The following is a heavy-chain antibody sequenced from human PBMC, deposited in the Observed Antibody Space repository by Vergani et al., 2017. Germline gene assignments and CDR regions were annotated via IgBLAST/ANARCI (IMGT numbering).Heavy chain of an antibody. Sequence: QVQLVESGGGVVQPGRSLRLSCAASGFTFSSYAMHWVRQAPGTGLEWVAVISYDGSNKYYADSGKGRFTISRDNYKNTLYLQMNSLRAEDTAVYYCARDRRVTTEWGYFQHWGQGTLVTVSS. D-gene: IGHD1-1*01. CDR2: ISYDGSNK. CDR1: GFTFSSYA. CDR3: ARDRRVTTEWGYFQH. V-gene: IGHV3-30*04. J-gene: IGHJ1*01.